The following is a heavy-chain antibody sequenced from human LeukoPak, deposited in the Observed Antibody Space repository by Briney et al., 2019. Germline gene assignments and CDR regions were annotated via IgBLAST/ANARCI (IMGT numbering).Heavy chain of an antibody. CDR1: GGSFSGYY. V-gene: IGHV4-34*01. Sequence: SETLSLTCAVYGGSFSGYYWSWIRQPPGKGLEWIGEINHSGSTNYNPSLKSRVTISVDTSKNQFSLKLSSVTAADTAVYYCAGGPTYYYGSASGALGYWGQGTLVTVSS. D-gene: IGHD3-10*01. CDR2: INHSGST. CDR3: AGGPTYYYGSASGALGY. J-gene: IGHJ4*02.